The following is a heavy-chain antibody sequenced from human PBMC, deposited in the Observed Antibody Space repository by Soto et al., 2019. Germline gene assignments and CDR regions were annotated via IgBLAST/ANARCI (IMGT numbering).Heavy chain of an antibody. J-gene: IGHJ6*02. D-gene: IGHD5-12*01. V-gene: IGHV1-69*01. CDR3: ASSIVATIAASIFYYYGMDV. Sequence: QVQLVQSGAEVKKPGSSVKVSCRASGGTFSNYAISWVRQAPGQGLEWMGAIIPIIGSPKYAQRFQGRVTITADDSTSTAFMDLSSLRSEDTAVYYCASSIVATIAASIFYYYGMDVWGQGTTVTVSS. CDR2: IIPIIGSP. CDR1: GGTFSNYA.